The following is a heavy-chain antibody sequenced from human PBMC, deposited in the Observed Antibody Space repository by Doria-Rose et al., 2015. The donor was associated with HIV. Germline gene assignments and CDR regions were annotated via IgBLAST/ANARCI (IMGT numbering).Heavy chain of an antibody. J-gene: IGHJ3*02. Sequence: VQLQQWDAGLLKPSKTLSLTCAVYGGAFSTYHWSWIRQPPGKGLEWIGEINHSGSTNYNPSLKSRVTIAVDTSKNQFSLRLTSVTAADTAVYYCARGSLTEEIWAFDIWGQGTMVTVSS. CDR1: GGAFSTYH. D-gene: IGHD3-16*01. CDR3: ARGSLTEEIWAFDI. V-gene: IGHV4-34*01. CDR2: INHSGST.